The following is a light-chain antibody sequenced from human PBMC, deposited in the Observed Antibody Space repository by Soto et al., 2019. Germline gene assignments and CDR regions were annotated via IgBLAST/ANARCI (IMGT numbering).Light chain of an antibody. CDR3: QKYNSAPRT. V-gene: IGKV1-27*01. J-gene: IGKJ4*01. CDR2: AAS. CDR1: QEISNY. Sequence: DIQMTQSPSYLSASVGDRGTITCRASQEISNYLAWYQQKPGKVPKLLIYAASTLQSGVPSRFSGSGSGTDFTLTISSLQPEDVATYYCQKYNSAPRTFGGGTKVEIK.